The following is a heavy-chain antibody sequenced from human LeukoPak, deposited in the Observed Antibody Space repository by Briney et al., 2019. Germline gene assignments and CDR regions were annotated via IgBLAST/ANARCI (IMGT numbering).Heavy chain of an antibody. Sequence: SETLSLTCSVSGGSVSSRSCHWGWIRQPPGKGLEWIGSIYYSGNTYYNPSLESRVTISVDTSKDQFSLKLTSVTAADTAVYYCARSNGDYFAYIDYWGQGTLVTVSS. D-gene: IGHD4-17*01. V-gene: IGHV4-39*01. CDR1: GGSVSSRSCH. CDR3: ARSNGDYFAYIDY. CDR2: IYYSGNT. J-gene: IGHJ4*02.